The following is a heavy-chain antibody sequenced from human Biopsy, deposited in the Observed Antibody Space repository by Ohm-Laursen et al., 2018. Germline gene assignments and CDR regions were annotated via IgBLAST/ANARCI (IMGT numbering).Heavy chain of an antibody. V-gene: IGHV1-46*01. Sequence: SSVKVSCKASGYSFTKYCINWVRQAPGQGLEWMGIINPTGGTTSYAEKFQGRVTLTRDTSTGTVYLELNSLIYEDTALYYCARDETGSSVFGPYYYGMDVWGQGTTVTVSS. CDR2: INPTGGTT. J-gene: IGHJ6*02. CDR1: GYSFTKYC. D-gene: IGHD3-9*01. CDR3: ARDETGSSVFGPYYYGMDV.